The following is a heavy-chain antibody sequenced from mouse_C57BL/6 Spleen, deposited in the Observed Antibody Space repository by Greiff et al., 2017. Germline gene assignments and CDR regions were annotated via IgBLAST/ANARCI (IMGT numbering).Heavy chain of an antibody. CDR3: AREKDYYGSSHYFDY. D-gene: IGHD1-1*01. CDR2: ISYDGSN. CDR1: GYSITSGYY. J-gene: IGHJ2*01. V-gene: IGHV3-6*01. Sequence: VQLKESGPGLVKPSQSLSLTCSVTGYSITSGYYWNWIRQFPGNKLEWMGYISYDGSNNYNPSLKNRISITRDTSKNQFFLKLNSVTTEDTATYYCAREKDYYGSSHYFDYWGQGTTLTVSS.